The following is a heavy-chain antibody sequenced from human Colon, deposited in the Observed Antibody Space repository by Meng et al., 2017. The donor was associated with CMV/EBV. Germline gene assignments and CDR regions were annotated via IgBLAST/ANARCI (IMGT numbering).Heavy chain of an antibody. J-gene: IGHJ3*02. CDR3: HAAAILAFDI. D-gene: IGHD2-2*02. CDR2: IKQDGSEK. Sequence: GSLTLSCAVSGFAFSSYWMSWVRQAPGKGLEWVANIKQDGSEKYYVDSVKGRFTISRDNAKNSLSLQMNSLRAEDTAVYYCHAAAILAFDIWGQGTMVTVSS. V-gene: IGHV3-7*01. CDR1: GFAFSSYW.